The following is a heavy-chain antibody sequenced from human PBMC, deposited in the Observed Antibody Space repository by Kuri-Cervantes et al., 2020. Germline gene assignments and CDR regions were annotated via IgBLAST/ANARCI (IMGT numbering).Heavy chain of an antibody. CDR1: GGSSSGYY. Sequence: SQTLSLTCAVYGGSSSGYYWSWIRQPPGKGLEWVGYIYYTGATFYNPSLESRLTMSLDTSKNQFSMKLNSVDAADAAVYYCAREVNYGGNSEAFFDSWGQGTLVTVSS. CDR3: AREVNYGGNSEAFFDS. CDR2: IYYTGAT. V-gene: IGHV4-30-4*08. J-gene: IGHJ4*02. D-gene: IGHD4-23*01.